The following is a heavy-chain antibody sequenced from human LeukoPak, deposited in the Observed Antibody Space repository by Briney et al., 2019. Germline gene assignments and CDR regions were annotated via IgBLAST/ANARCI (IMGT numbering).Heavy chain of an antibody. CDR1: GYTFTSYG. V-gene: IGHV1-46*01. J-gene: IGHJ3*02. CDR2: INPSGGST. Sequence: GASVKVSCKASGYTFTSYGISWVRQAPGQGLEWMGIINPSGGSTSYAQKFQGRVTMTRDMSTSTVYMELSSLRSEDTAVYYCARDRQIDAFDIWGQGTMVTVSS. CDR3: ARDRQIDAFDI.